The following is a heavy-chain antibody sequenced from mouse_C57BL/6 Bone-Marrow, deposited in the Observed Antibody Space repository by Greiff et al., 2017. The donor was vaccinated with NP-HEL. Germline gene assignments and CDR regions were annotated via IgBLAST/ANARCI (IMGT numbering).Heavy chain of an antibody. J-gene: IGHJ3*01. CDR1: GYTFTEYT. Sequence: QVHVKQSGAELVKPGASVKLSCKASGYTFTEYTIHWVKQRSGQGLEWIGWFYPGSGSIKYNEKFKDKATLTADKSSSTVYMELSRLTSEDSAVYFCARHEEGFYDGYPWFAYWGQGTLVTVSA. D-gene: IGHD2-3*01. V-gene: IGHV1-62-2*01. CDR2: FYPGSGSI. CDR3: ARHEEGFYDGYPWFAY.